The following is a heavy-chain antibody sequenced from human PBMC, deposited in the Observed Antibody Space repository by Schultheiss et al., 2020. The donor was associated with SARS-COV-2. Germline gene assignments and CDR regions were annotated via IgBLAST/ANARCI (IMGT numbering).Heavy chain of an antibody. CDR2: ISSNGGST. Sequence: GSLRLSCSASGFTFSSYAMHWVRQAPGKGLEYVSAISSNGGSTYYADSVKGRFTISRDNSKNTLYLQMSSLRAEDTAVYYCFPIVVVPAASDAFDIWGQGTMVTVSS. CDR1: GFTFSSYA. V-gene: IGHV3-64D*06. D-gene: IGHD2-2*01. J-gene: IGHJ3*02. CDR3: FPIVVVPAASDAFDI.